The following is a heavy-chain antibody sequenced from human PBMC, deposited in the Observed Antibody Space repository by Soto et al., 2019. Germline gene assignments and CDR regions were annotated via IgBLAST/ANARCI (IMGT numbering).Heavy chain of an antibody. CDR2: INPSGST. V-gene: IGHV4-34*01. D-gene: IGHD2-2*01. CDR3: ATSPYCSSPSCSSY. Sequence: SETLSLTCAVDGGSFSGYYLSWIRQHPGKGLEWIGEINPSGSTNYNPSLKSRVTISVDTSKNQFSLKLSSVTAADTAVYYCATSPYCSSPSCSSYWGRGTLVTVSS. CDR1: GGSFSGYY. J-gene: IGHJ4*02.